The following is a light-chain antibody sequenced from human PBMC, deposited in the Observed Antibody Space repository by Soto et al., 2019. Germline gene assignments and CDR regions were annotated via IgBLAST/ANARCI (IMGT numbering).Light chain of an antibody. CDR3: QQYGTPLFT. CDR1: QSVTNNL. Sequence: IVLTQSPGTLSLSPGERATLSCGASQSVTNNLLAWYQQKPGQAPRLLIYGASSRATGVPDRFSGSGSGTDFTLTISRLEPGVFSVYYCQQYGTPLFTCGPGTKVDI. CDR2: GAS. J-gene: IGKJ3*01. V-gene: IGKV3-20*01.